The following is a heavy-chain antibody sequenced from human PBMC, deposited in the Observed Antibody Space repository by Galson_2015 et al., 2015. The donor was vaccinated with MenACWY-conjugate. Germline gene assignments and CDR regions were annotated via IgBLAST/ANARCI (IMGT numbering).Heavy chain of an antibody. D-gene: IGHD3-22*01. CDR3: ARTRLNYYDSSGYYPNDAFDI. Sequence: PALVKPPQTLTLTCTFSGFSLSTSGMCVSWIRQPPGKALKWLALIDWDDDKYYSTSLKTRLTISKDTSKNQVVLTMTNMDPVDTATYYCARTRLNYYDSSGYYPNDAFDIWGQGTMVTVSS. CDR1: GFSLSTSGMC. V-gene: IGHV2-70*01. J-gene: IGHJ3*02. CDR2: IDWDDDK.